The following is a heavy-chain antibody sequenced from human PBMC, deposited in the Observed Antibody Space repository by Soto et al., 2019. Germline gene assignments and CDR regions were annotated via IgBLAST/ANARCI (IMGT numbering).Heavy chain of an antibody. CDR3: AGLTGKIEY. Sequence: AGSLRLSCAASGFTVSSNYMSWVRQAPGKGLEWVSVIFGGGSTYYADSVKGRFTISRDNSKNTLYFQMNSLGAEDKAVYYCAGLTGKIEYWGPGTLVTVSS. CDR2: IFGGGST. J-gene: IGHJ4*02. V-gene: IGHV3-66*01. D-gene: IGHD3-9*01. CDR1: GFTVSSNY.